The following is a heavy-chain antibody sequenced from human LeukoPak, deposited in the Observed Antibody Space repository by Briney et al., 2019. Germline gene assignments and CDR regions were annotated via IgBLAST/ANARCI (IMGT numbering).Heavy chain of an antibody. D-gene: IGHD4-17*01. CDR2: LHYSGST. CDR3: ARSNGFNDAFDI. Sequence: SETLSLTCAVSGGSISSYFWSWVRQPPGKGLEWVGYLHYSGSTNYNPSLKSRVTISVDTSKNQFSLRLSSVTAADTAVYYCARSNGFNDAFDIWGQGTMVTVSS. CDR1: GGSISSYF. V-gene: IGHV4-59*01. J-gene: IGHJ3*02.